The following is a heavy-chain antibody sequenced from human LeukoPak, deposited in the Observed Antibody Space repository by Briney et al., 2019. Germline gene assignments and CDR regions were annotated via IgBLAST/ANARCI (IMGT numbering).Heavy chain of an antibody. D-gene: IGHD2-15*01. CDR3: ARVLTVRSGDFDAFDI. V-gene: IGHV3-48*03. CDR1: GFTFSSYE. CDR2: ISSSGSTI. Sequence: GGSLRLSCAASGFTFSSYEINWVRQAPGKGLEWVSYISSSGSTIYYADSVKGRFAISRDHAKDSLYLQMNRLRAGDTAVYYCARVLTVRSGDFDAFDIWGQGTMVTVSS. J-gene: IGHJ3*02.